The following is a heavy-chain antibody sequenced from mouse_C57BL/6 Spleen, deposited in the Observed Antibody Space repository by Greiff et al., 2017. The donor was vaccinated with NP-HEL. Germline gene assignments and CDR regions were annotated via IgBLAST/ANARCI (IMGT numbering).Heavy chain of an antibody. D-gene: IGHD2-1*01. CDR1: GYTFTSYW. V-gene: IGHV1-61*01. Sequence: VQLQQSGAELVRPGSSVKLSCKASGYTFTSYWMDWVKQRPGQGLEWIGNIYPSDSETHYNQKFKDKATLTVDKSSSTAYMQLSSLTSEDSAVYYCARKGNYGGYAMDYWGQGTSVTVSS. J-gene: IGHJ4*01. CDR2: IYPSDSET. CDR3: ARKGNYGGYAMDY.